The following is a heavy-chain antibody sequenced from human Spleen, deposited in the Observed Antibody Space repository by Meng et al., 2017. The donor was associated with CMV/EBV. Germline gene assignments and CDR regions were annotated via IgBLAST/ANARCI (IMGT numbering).Heavy chain of an antibody. D-gene: IGHD2-15*01. CDR1: GFTFNDYS. CDR2: FSWNSGVI. V-gene: IGHV3-9*03. CDR3: AKDAAAQRPYYYYYGMDV. J-gene: IGHJ6*02. Sequence: SLKISCAGSGFTFNDYSMHWDRQTPRKGLEWVSGFSWNSGVIGYADSVKGRFTISRDNAKNSLYLQMNSLRAEDMALYYCAKDAAAQRPYYYYYGMDVWGQGNPGHRLL.